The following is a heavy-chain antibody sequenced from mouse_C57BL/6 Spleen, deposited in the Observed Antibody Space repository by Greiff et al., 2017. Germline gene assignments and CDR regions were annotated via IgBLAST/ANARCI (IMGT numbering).Heavy chain of an antibody. Sequence: VQLKQSGPELVKPGASVKISCKASGYSFTGYYMNWVKQSPEKSLEWIGEINPSTGGTTYNQKFKAKATLTVDKSSSTAYMQLKSLTSEDSAVYYCARRGYESAMDYWGQGTSVTVSS. CDR3: ARRGYESAMDY. J-gene: IGHJ4*01. CDR2: INPSTGGT. D-gene: IGHD2-2*01. CDR1: GYSFTGYY. V-gene: IGHV1-42*01.